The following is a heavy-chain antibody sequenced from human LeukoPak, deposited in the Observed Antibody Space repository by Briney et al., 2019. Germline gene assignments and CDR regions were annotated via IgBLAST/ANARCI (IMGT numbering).Heavy chain of an antibody. J-gene: IGHJ6*03. D-gene: IGHD3-10*01. V-gene: IGHV4-59*12. CDR1: GGSISSYY. CDR3: ARLGAGSGSYYNSIYYCYMDV. Sequence: PSETLSLTCTVSGGSISSYYWSWIRQPPGKGLEWIGYIYYSGSTNYNPSLKSRVTISVDTSKNQFSLKLSSVTAADTAVYYCARLGAGSGSYYNSIYYCYMDVWGKGTTVTISS. CDR2: IYYSGST.